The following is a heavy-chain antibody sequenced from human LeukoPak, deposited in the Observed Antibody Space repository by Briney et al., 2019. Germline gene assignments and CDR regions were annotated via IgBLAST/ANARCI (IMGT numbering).Heavy chain of an antibody. D-gene: IGHD3-10*01. CDR2: IYYSGST. V-gene: IGHV4-31*03. Sequence: SETLSLTCTVSGGSISSGGYYWSWIRQHPGKGLEWIGYIYYSGSTYYNPSLKSRVTISVDTSKNQFSLKLSSVTAADTAVYYCARSSSMVRGVIRDYWGQGTLVTVSS. CDR3: ARSSSMVRGVIRDY. J-gene: IGHJ4*02. CDR1: GGSISSGGYY.